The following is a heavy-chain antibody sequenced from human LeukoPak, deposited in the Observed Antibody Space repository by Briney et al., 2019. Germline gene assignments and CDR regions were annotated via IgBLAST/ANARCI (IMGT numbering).Heavy chain of an antibody. D-gene: IGHD6-13*01. V-gene: IGHV1-2*02. CDR2: IRGDTGDT. J-gene: IGHJ4*02. CDR3: ARVRGNSCDY. Sequence: ASVTVSCTASGYTLSDYYMHWVRQAPGQGVEWMGWIRGDTGDTDSPQKFQGRVAMTRDTSTNTAYMELSRLRYDDTAMYFCARVRGNSCDYWGQGTLVTVSS. CDR1: GYTLSDYY.